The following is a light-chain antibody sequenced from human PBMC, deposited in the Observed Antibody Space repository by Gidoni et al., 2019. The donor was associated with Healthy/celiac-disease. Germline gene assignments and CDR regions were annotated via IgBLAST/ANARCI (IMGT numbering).Light chain of an antibody. Sequence: GDRVTITCRASQSISSWLAWYQQKPGKAPKLLIYDASSLESGVPSRFSGSGSGTEFTRTISSLQPDDFATYYCQQYNSYPWTFGQGTKVEIK. CDR1: QSISSW. V-gene: IGKV1-5*01. CDR3: QQYNSYPWT. J-gene: IGKJ1*01. CDR2: DAS.